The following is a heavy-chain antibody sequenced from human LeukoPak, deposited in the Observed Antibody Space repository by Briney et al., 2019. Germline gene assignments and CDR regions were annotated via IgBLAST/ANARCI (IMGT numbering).Heavy chain of an antibody. CDR3: ARENTGGWFDP. CDR2: IYYSGST. V-gene: IGHV4-59*01. J-gene: IGHJ5*02. Sequence: SETLSVTCTVSGGSISNYYWSWIRQPPGKGLEWIGYIYYSGSTNYNPSLKSRVTISVDTSKNQFSLKLSSVTAADTAVYYCARENTGGWFDPWGQGTLVTVSS. CDR1: GGSISNYY. D-gene: IGHD2/OR15-2a*01.